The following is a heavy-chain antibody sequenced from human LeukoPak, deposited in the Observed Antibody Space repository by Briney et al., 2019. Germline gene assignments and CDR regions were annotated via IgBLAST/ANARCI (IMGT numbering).Heavy chain of an antibody. Sequence: PGGSLRLSCAASGFTFSSYSMNWVRQAPGKGLEWVSYISSSSTIYYADSVKGRFTISRDNAKNSLYLQMNSLRAEDTAVYYCASSYYYGSGWFDPWGQGTLVTVSS. CDR2: ISSSSTI. V-gene: IGHV3-48*04. CDR3: ASSYYYGSGWFDP. J-gene: IGHJ5*02. D-gene: IGHD3-10*01. CDR1: GFTFSSYS.